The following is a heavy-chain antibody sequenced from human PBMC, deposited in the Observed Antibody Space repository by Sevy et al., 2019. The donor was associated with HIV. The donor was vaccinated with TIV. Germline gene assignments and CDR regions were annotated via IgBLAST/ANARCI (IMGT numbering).Heavy chain of an antibody. CDR2: LSFGCGEI. V-gene: IGHV3-23*01. Sequence: GGSLRLSCAASGFTFSKYSMSWVRQPPGKGLEWVSTLSFGCGEINYADSVKGRFTISGDNSKSSVYLQMNNLRPEDTAVYYGAREGCTKPHDYWGQGTLVTVSS. J-gene: IGHJ4*02. D-gene: IGHD2-8*01. CDR3: AREGCTKPHDY. CDR1: GFTFSKYS.